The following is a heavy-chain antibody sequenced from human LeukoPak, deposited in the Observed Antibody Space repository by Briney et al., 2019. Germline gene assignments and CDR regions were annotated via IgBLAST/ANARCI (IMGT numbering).Heavy chain of an antibody. V-gene: IGHV1-2*02. CDR2: INPNSGGT. J-gene: IGHJ5*02. Sequence: ASVKVSRKASGYTFTGYYMHWVRQAPGQGLEWMGWINPNSGGTNYAQKFQGRVTMTRDTSISTAYMELSRLRSDDTAVYYCARGDYDILTGYNWFDPWGQGTLVTVSS. CDR3: ARGDYDILTGYNWFDP. CDR1: GYTFTGYY. D-gene: IGHD3-9*01.